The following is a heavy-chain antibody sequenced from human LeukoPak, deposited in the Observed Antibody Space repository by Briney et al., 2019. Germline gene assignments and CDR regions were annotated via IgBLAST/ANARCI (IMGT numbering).Heavy chain of an antibody. CDR1: GFTFSSHS. D-gene: IGHD3-9*01. Sequence: GGSLRLSCAASGFTFSSHSMNWVRQAPGKGLEWVSSISSSSSYIYYADSVKGRFTISRDNAKNSLYLQMNSLRAEDTAVYYCARWGSLTLIDAFDIWGQGTMVTVSS. J-gene: IGHJ3*02. CDR3: ARWGSLTLIDAFDI. CDR2: ISSSSSYI. V-gene: IGHV3-21*01.